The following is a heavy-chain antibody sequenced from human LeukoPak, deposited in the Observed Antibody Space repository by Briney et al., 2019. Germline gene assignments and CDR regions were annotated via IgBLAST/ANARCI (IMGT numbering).Heavy chain of an antibody. V-gene: IGHV4-34*01. Sequence: PSETLSLTCAVYGGSFSSYYWSWIRQPPGKGLEWIGEINHSGSTNYNPSPKSRVTISVDTSKSQFSLKLSSVTAADTAVYYCARAIAAAGIEYFDYWGQGALVTVSS. J-gene: IGHJ4*02. CDR1: GGSFSSYY. CDR3: ARAIAAAGIEYFDY. D-gene: IGHD6-13*01. CDR2: INHSGST.